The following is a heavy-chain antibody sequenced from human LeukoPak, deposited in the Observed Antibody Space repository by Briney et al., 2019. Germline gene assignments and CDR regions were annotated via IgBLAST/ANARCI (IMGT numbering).Heavy chain of an antibody. CDR2: IYYSGST. D-gene: IGHD3-3*01. CDR1: GGSISSSGYY. J-gene: IGHJ3*02. Sequence: TSETLSLTCTVSGGSISSSGYYWGWIRQPPGKGLEWIGSIYYSGSTYYNPSLKSRVSISVDTSKNQVSLRLSSVTAADTAVYYCARGLAYYDDTADAFDIWGQGTMVTVSS. V-gene: IGHV4-39*07. CDR3: ARGLAYYDDTADAFDI.